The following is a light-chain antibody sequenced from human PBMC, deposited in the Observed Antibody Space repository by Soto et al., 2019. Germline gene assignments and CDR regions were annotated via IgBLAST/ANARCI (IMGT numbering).Light chain of an antibody. CDR3: QQYYSYPRT. CDR1: QSISSY. V-gene: IGKV1-39*01. CDR2: AAS. J-gene: IGKJ1*01. Sequence: DIQMTQSPASLCASVEDRVTVTCRASQSISSYLNGYQQNPGEAPKLLIYAASSLQSGVPSRFSGGGSGTDFTLTSSCLQSEDFATYDGQQYYSYPRTFGQGTKVEIK.